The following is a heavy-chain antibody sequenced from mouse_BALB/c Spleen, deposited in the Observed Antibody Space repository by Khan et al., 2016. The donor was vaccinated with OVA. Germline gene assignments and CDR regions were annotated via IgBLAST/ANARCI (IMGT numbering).Heavy chain of an antibody. CDR3: ATSYFYGYYFDY. D-gene: IGHD1-1*01. J-gene: IGHJ2*01. CDR2: ISSDSSTI. Sequence: EVELEESGGGLVQSGGSRKLSCAASGFTFTSYGMHWIRQAPEQGLEWVAYISSDSSTIYYADTVKGRSTLPRDNPKNTLFLQMTSLRSGDTAMYFCATSYFYGYYFDYWGQGTTLTVSS. V-gene: IGHV5-17*02. CDR1: GFTFTSYG.